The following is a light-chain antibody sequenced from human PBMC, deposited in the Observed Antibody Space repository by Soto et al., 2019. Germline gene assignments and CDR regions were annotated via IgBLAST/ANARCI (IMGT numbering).Light chain of an antibody. CDR2: GAS. CDR3: QQDYNCLMYT. J-gene: IGKJ2*01. CDR1: QSVSSSY. V-gene: IGKV3D-7*01. Sequence: PGDRVTLSCRASQSVSSSYLTWYQQKPGQAPRLLIYGASTRATSIPARFSGSGSGTDFTLTISSLQPEDFAVYYCQQDYNCLMYTFGQGTKLEIK.